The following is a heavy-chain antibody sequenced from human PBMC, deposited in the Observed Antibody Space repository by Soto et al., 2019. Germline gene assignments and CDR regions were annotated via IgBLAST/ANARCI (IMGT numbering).Heavy chain of an antibody. Sequence: GGSLRLSCAASGFTFSXYEMNWVRQAPGKGLEWVSYITTSGTTMYYADSVKGRFTTSRDNAKNSLFLQMNSLRAEDTAVYYCARGNSPVDVYWGQGTLVTVSS. J-gene: IGHJ4*02. CDR1: GFTFSXYE. D-gene: IGHD2-21*01. CDR2: ITTSGTTM. V-gene: IGHV3-48*03. CDR3: ARGNSPVDVY.